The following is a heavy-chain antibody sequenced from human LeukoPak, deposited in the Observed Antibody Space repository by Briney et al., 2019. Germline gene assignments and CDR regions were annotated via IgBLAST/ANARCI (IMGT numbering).Heavy chain of an antibody. CDR1: GGSISSYY. D-gene: IGHD6-19*01. CDR3: ARYGSGWYRGFDP. V-gene: IGHV4-59*01. Sequence: SETLSLICTVSGGSISSYYWSWIRQPPGKGLEWIGYIYYSGSTNYNPSLKSRVTISVDTSKNQFSLKLSSVTAADTAVYYCARYGSGWYRGFDPWGQGTLVTVSS. J-gene: IGHJ5*02. CDR2: IYYSGST.